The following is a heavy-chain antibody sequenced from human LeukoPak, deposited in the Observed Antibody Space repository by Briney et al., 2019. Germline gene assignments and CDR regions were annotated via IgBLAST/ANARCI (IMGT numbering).Heavy chain of an antibody. CDR2: LNPKTGVT. Sequence: GASVKVSCKASGYTFTNYYMHWVRQAPGQGLEWMGWLNPKTGVTDYARKFQGRVTLSRDTSISTAYMELSRLRSDDTALYYCATVHMTTVTNDVRVACDMWGQGTMLTVSS. V-gene: IGHV1-2*02. CDR3: ATVHMTTVTNDVRVACDM. J-gene: IGHJ3*02. D-gene: IGHD4-17*01. CDR1: GYTFTNYY.